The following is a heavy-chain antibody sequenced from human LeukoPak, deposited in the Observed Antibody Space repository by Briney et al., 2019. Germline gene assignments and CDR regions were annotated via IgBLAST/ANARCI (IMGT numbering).Heavy chain of an antibody. D-gene: IGHD4/OR15-4a*01. CDR1: GYTFTSYY. CDR3: AKDGLSVITSYFDH. J-gene: IGHJ4*02. V-gene: IGHV1-46*01. CDR2: INTSGGST. Sequence: ASVKVSCKASGYTFTSYYMHWVRQAPGQGLEGMGIINTSGGSTSYAQKFQGRVTMTRDTSTSTVYMQLSSLRSEDTAVYYCAKDGLSVITSYFDHWGEGTLVTVSS.